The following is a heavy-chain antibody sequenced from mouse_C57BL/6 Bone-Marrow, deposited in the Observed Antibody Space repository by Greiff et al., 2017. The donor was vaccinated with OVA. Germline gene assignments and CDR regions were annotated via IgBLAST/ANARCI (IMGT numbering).Heavy chain of an antibody. CDR3: TTGDSSYSYYIDY. V-gene: IGHV14-4*01. J-gene: IGHJ2*01. Sequence: VQLQQSGAELVRPGASVKLSCTASGFNIKDDYMHWVKQRPEKGLEWIGWIDPENGDTEYASKFQGKATITADTSSNTAYLQLSSLTSEDTAVYYCTTGDSSYSYYIDYWGQGTTLTVSS. CDR2: IDPENGDT. CDR1: GFNIKDDY. D-gene: IGHD1-1*01.